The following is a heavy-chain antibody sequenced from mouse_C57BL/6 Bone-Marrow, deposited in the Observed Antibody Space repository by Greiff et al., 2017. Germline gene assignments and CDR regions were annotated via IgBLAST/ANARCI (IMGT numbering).Heavy chain of an antibody. Sequence: VQLQQSGAELVKPGASVKLSCTASGFNIKDYYIHWVKQRTEQGLEWIGRIDPEDGETKYAPKFQDKATITEDTSSNKAYLQLSSLTSEATAVDYLTSSILYHGTNYWGQGTTLTGSS. V-gene: IGHV14-2*01. CDR1: GFNIKDYY. CDR2: IDPEDGET. J-gene: IGHJ2*01. D-gene: IGHD1-1*01. CDR3: TSSILYHGTNY.